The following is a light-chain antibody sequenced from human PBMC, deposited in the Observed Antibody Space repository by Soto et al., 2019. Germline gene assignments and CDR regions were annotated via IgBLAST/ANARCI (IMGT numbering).Light chain of an antibody. V-gene: IGKV3-20*01. J-gene: IGKJ4*01. CDR1: QSVSRSY. Sequence: EIVLTQSPGTLSLSPGERATLSCRASQSVSRSYLAWYQQKPGQAPRLLIYGASSRATGISDRFSGSGSGTDFTLTISRLEPEDFAVYYCQQYGNSPLFGGGTKVEIK. CDR2: GAS. CDR3: QQYGNSPL.